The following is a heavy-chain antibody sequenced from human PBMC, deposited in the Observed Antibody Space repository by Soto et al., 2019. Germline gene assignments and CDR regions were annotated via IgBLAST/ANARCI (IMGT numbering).Heavy chain of an antibody. Sequence: ASVKVSCKASGYTFSDYYIHWVRQAPGQGLEWMGWINPNSGGTKYAPKFQGGVTMTRDTSITTAYMELSRLRSGDTAAYYCAREPATAKPEGVDFWGQGTLVTVSS. CDR1: GYTFSDYY. CDR2: INPNSGGT. CDR3: AREPATAKPEGVDF. J-gene: IGHJ4*02. D-gene: IGHD1-1*01. V-gene: IGHV1-2*02.